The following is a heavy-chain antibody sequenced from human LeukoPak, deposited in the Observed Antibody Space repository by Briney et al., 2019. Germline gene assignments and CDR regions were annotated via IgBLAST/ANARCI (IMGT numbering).Heavy chain of an antibody. D-gene: IGHD3-16*01. CDR2: IYSGGST. CDR1: GFTDSSNY. V-gene: IGHV3-53*01. CDR3: ARVLSASVWRTYGSYYYYYYMDV. Sequence: GGSLRLSCAASGFTDSSNYMSWVRQAPGKGLEWVSVIYSGGSTYYADSVKGRFTISRDNSKNTLYLQMNSLRAEDTAVYYCARVLSASVWRTYGSYYYYYYMDVWGKGTTVTVSS. J-gene: IGHJ6*03.